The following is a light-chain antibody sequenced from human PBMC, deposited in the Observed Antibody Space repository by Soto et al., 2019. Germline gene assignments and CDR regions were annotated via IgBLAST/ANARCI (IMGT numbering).Light chain of an antibody. CDR3: GTWDSSDNGGGV. CDR2: DNI. Sequence: QSVLTQPPSVSAAPGQNVTLSCSGGSSNIGKNYVSWFQQVPGAAPKLLIYDNIKRPSGIPERFSASKSGTSATLAITGLQSGDEADYYCGTWDSSDNGGGVFGGGTKLTVL. J-gene: IGLJ3*02. V-gene: IGLV1-51*01. CDR1: SSNIGKNY.